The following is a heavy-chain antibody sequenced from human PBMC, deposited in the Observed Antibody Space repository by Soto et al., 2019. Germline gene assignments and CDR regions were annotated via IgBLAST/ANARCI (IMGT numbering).Heavy chain of an antibody. Sequence: EVQLVESGGGLVQPGGSLRLSCAVSGFSFSSAWMTWIRQAPGKGLERVAIMNEDGSERYYVDSVKGRFTISRDKAKNALFLQMNSLRVEDKAVYFCARDRAYSRFDYWGQGSLVTVSS. J-gene: IGHJ4*02. CDR3: ARDRAYSRFDY. V-gene: IGHV3-7*03. CDR2: MNEDGSER. CDR1: GFSFSSAW. D-gene: IGHD4-4*01.